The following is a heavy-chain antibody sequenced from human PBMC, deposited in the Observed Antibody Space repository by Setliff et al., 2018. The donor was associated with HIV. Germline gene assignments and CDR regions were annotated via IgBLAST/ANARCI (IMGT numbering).Heavy chain of an antibody. Sequence: ASVKVSCKTSGYAFTSYYMHWVRQAPGQGLEWMGVINPSGGSTNYAQKFQGRVTMTGDTSTSTVYMDMSSLRSEDTAVYYCARDGGYSSPYYFHYWGQGTLVTVSS. V-gene: IGHV1-46*01. J-gene: IGHJ4*02. CDR1: GYAFTSYY. CDR3: ARDGGYSSPYYFHY. D-gene: IGHD5-18*01. CDR2: INPSGGST.